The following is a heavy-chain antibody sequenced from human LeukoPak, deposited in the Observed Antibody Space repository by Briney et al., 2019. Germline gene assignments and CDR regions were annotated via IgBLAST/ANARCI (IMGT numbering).Heavy chain of an antibody. J-gene: IGHJ4*02. CDR1: GGSFSGYY. Sequence: PSETLSLTCAVYGGSFSGYYWSWIRQPPGKGLEWIGEINHSGSTNYNPSLKSRVTISVDTSKNQFSLKLSSVTAADTAVYYCARGTVAGYGSGSCFDYWGQGTLVTVSS. V-gene: IGHV4-34*01. CDR3: ARGTVAGYGSGSCFDY. D-gene: IGHD3-10*01. CDR2: INHSGST.